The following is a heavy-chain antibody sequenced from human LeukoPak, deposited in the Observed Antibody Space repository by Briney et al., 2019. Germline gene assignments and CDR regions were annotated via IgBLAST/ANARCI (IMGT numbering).Heavy chain of an antibody. Sequence: SVKVSCKASGGTFSSYAISWVRQAPGQGLEWMGGIIPIFGTANYAQKFQGRVTITADESTSTAYMELSSLRSEDTAVYYCARGERGGDYVVAFDIWGQGTVVTVSS. V-gene: IGHV1-69*13. J-gene: IGHJ3*02. CDR3: ARGERGGDYVVAFDI. CDR2: IIPIFGTA. CDR1: GGTFSSYA. D-gene: IGHD4-17*01.